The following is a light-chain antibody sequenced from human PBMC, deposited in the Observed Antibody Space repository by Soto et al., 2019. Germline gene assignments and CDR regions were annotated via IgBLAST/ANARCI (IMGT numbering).Light chain of an antibody. V-gene: IGLV3-21*02. CDR2: DDK. Sequence: SYELTQPPSVSVAPGQTAIITCGGDNLQTKNVHWYQQRPGQAPVLVIYDDKKRPSGIPERFSGSSSGNLATVTLIRVESRDEADYYCQVWDTNSGAVFGGGTKVTVL. CDR3: QVWDTNSGAV. J-gene: IGLJ2*01. CDR1: NLQTKN.